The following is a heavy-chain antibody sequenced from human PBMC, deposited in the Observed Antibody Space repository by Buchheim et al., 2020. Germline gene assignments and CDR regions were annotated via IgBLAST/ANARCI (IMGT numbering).Heavy chain of an antibody. Sequence: EVQLLESGGGLVQPGGSLRLSCAASGFTFSSYAMSWVRQAPGKGLEWVSAISGSGGSTYYADSVKGRFTISRDNSKNTLYLQMSSLRAEDTAVYYCAKEPSPYSSSSRYNWFDPWGQGTL. J-gene: IGHJ5*02. CDR2: ISGSGGST. D-gene: IGHD6-6*01. CDR3: AKEPSPYSSSSRYNWFDP. CDR1: GFTFSSYA. V-gene: IGHV3-23*01.